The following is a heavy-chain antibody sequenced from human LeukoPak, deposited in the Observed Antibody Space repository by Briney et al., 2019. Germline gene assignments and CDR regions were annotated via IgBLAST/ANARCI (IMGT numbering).Heavy chain of an antibody. CDR2: ISHDGGST. V-gene: IGHV3-23*01. Sequence: GGSLRLSCAASGFTFSSFAMSWVRQSPGKGLEWVSTISHDGGSTYFADSVKGRFTISRDNSKSTLYLQMNSLRAEDTALYFCAKDFSSGLFDYWGQGTLVAVSS. D-gene: IGHD6-19*01. CDR3: AKDFSSGLFDY. J-gene: IGHJ4*02. CDR1: GFTFSSFA.